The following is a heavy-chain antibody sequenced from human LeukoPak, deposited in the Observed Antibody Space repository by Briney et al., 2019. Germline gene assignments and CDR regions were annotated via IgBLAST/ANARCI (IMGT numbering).Heavy chain of an antibody. Sequence: GESLKISCKGSGYSFTSYWIGWVRQMPGKGLEWMGIIYAGDSDTRYSPSFQGQVTISADKSISTAYLQWSSLRASDTAVYYCARAHYDFWSGYYIGTNYYYYYGMDVWGQGTTVTVSS. CDR2: IYAGDSDT. V-gene: IGHV5-51*01. CDR3: ARAHYDFWSGYYIGTNYYYYYGMDV. J-gene: IGHJ6*02. CDR1: GYSFTSYW. D-gene: IGHD3-3*01.